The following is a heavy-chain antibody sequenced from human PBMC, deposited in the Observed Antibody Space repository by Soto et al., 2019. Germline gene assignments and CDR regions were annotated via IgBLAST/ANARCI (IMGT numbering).Heavy chain of an antibody. J-gene: IGHJ4*02. CDR1: GGSISSGDYY. CDR3: AREGGFDNMIDY. D-gene: IGHD3-9*01. Sequence: PSETLSLTCTVSGGSISSGDYYWSWIRQPPGKGLEWIGYIYYSGSSYYNPSLKSRVTISVDTSKNQFSLKLSSVTAADTAVYYCAREGGFDNMIDYWGQGTLVTVSS. CDR2: IYYSGSS. V-gene: IGHV4-30-4*01.